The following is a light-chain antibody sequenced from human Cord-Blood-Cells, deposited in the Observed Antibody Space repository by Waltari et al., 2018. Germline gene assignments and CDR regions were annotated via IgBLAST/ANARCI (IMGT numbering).Light chain of an antibody. V-gene: IGKV4-1*01. Sequence: DIVMTQSPDSLAVSLGERATINCKSSQCVLYSSNNKNYLAWYQQKPGQPPKLLIYWASTRESGVPDLFSGSGSGTDVTLTISRLQAEDVAVYYCQQYYSTPFTFGPGTKVDIK. CDR2: WAS. J-gene: IGKJ3*01. CDR3: QQYYSTPFT. CDR1: QCVLYSSNNKNY.